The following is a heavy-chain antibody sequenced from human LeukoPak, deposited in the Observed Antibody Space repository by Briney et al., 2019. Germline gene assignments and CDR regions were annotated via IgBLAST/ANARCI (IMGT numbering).Heavy chain of an antibody. Sequence: PSETLSLTCTVSGGSISSSSYYWGWIRQPPGKRLEWIGSIYYSGSTYYNPSLKSRVTISVDTSKNQFSLKLSSVTAADTAVYYCARGIFGVVIPLYYFDYWGQGTLVTVSS. D-gene: IGHD3-3*01. CDR3: ARGIFGVVIPLYYFDY. CDR2: IYYSGST. J-gene: IGHJ4*02. V-gene: IGHV4-39*01. CDR1: GGSISSSSYY.